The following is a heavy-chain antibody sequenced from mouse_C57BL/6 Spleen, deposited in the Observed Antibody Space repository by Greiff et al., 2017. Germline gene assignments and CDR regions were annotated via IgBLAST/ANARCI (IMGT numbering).Heavy chain of an antibody. CDR1: GYTFTDYY. V-gene: IGHV1-76*01. J-gene: IGHJ2*01. D-gene: IGHD2-1*01. CDR2: IYPGSGNT. Sequence: QVQLKESGAELVRPGASVKLSCKASGYTFTDYYINWVKQRPGQGLEWIARIYPGSGNTYYNEKFKGKATLTAEKSSSTAYMQLSSLTSEDSAVYFCARGLSLYYGNFFDYWGQGTTLTVSS. CDR3: ARGLSLYYGNFFDY.